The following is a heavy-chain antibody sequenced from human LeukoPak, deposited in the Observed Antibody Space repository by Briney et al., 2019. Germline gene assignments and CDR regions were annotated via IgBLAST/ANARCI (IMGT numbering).Heavy chain of an antibody. V-gene: IGHV3-7*03. D-gene: IGHD6-19*01. CDR2: IKEDGSER. Sequence: PGGSLRLSCEGSAFIFSGHWMNWVRQTPGKGLEWVASIKEDGSERQYVDSVKGRFSISRDNTKGSLFLQLNSLRAEDTAVYYCARGARGAVAAFDYWGQGSLVTVSS. CDR3: ARGARGAVAAFDY. J-gene: IGHJ4*02. CDR1: AFIFSGHW.